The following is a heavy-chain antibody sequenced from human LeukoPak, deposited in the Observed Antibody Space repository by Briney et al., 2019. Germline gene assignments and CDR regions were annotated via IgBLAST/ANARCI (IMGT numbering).Heavy chain of an antibody. J-gene: IGHJ3*02. CDR3: ARDQRTYDAFDI. CDR1: GYTFTGYY. Sequence: ASVKVSCKASGYTFTGYYMHWVRQAPGQGLEWMGWINPNSGGTNYAQKFQGRVTMTRDTSISTAFMELSRLRSDDTAVYYCARDQRTYDAFDIWGQGTMVTVSS. CDR2: INPNSGGT. V-gene: IGHV1-2*02.